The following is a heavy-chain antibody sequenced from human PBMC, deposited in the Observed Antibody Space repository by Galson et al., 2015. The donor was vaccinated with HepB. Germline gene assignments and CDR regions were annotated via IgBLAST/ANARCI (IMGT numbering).Heavy chain of an antibody. J-gene: IGHJ6*02. CDR3: ARRRYNGYDSYGMDV. V-gene: IGHV5-51*01. CDR1: GYSFTNYW. D-gene: IGHD5-12*01. Sequence: SGAEVKKPGESLKISCKGSGYSFTNYWIGWVRQMPGKGLEWMGIIYPGDSDTRYSPSFQGQVTISADKSISTAYLQWSSLKASDTAMYYCARRRYNGYDSYGMDVWGQGTTVTVSS. CDR2: IYPGDSDT.